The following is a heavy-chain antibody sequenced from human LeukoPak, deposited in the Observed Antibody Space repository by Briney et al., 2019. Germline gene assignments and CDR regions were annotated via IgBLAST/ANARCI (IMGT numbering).Heavy chain of an antibody. D-gene: IGHD3-3*02. V-gene: IGHV1-2*02. CDR1: GYTFTGYY. CDR2: IKPNSGDT. CDR3: VTGRTIFYYYMDV. J-gene: IGHJ6*03. Sequence: ASVKVSCKASGYTFTGYYMHWVRQAPGQGLEWMGWIKPNSGDTKYAQKLQGRVTMTRDTSISTVYMELGRLRFDDTAVYYCVTGRTIFYYYMDVWGKGTTVTISS.